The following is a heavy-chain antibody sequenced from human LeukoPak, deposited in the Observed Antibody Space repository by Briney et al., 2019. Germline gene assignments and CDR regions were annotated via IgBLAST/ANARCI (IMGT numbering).Heavy chain of an antibody. CDR1: GYSFTSYW. D-gene: IGHD6-13*01. V-gene: IGHV5-51*01. Sequence: GESLKISCKGSGYSFTSYWIGWVRQMPGKGLEWMGIIYPGDSDTRYSPSFQGQVTISADKSISTAYLQWSSLKASDTAMYYCARVDSSSWYVNYYYGMDVWGQGITVTVSS. J-gene: IGHJ6*02. CDR2: IYPGDSDT. CDR3: ARVDSSSWYVNYYYGMDV.